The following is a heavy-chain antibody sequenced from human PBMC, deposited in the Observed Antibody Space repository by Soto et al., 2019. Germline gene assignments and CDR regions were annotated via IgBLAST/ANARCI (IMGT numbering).Heavy chain of an antibody. J-gene: IGHJ5*02. CDR3: ARGVVVAATNWFDP. D-gene: IGHD2-15*01. V-gene: IGHV4-31*03. CDR2: IYYSGST. Sequence: SETLSLTCTVSGGSISSGGYYWSWIRQHPGKGLEWIGYIYYSGSTYYNPSLKSRVTISVDTSKNRFSLKLSSVTAADTAVYYCARGVVVAATNWFDPWGQGTLVTVSS. CDR1: GGSISSGGYY.